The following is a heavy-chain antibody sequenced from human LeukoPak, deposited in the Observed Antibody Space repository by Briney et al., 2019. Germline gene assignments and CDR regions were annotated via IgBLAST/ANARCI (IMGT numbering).Heavy chain of an antibody. V-gene: IGHV3-30*04. Sequence: GGSLRLSCAASGFTFSSYAMHWVRQAPGKGLEWVAVISYDGSNKYYADSVKGRFTISRDNSKNTLYLQMNSLRTEDMAVYYCARTWIQLWLQGYFDYWGQGTLVTVSS. J-gene: IGHJ4*02. CDR1: GFTFSSYA. CDR3: ARTWIQLWLQGYFDY. D-gene: IGHD5-18*01. CDR2: ISYDGSNK.